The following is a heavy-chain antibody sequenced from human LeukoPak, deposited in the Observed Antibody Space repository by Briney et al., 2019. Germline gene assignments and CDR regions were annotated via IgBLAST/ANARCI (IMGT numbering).Heavy chain of an antibody. D-gene: IGHD3-22*01. J-gene: IGHJ5*02. Sequence: GGSLRLSCAASGFTFSSYSMNWVRQAPGKGLEWVSYISSSSSTIYYADSVKGRFTISRDNAKNSLYLQMNSLRAEDTAVYYCARERRLRITMIVVAHSWFDPWGQGTLVTVSS. CDR2: ISSSSSTI. CDR3: ARERRLRITMIVVAHSWFDP. CDR1: GFTFSSYS. V-gene: IGHV3-48*01.